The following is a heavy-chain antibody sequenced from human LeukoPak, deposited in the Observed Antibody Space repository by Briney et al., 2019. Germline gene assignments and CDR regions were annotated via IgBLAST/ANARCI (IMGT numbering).Heavy chain of an antibody. V-gene: IGHV1-18*01. CDR2: ISAYNGNT. Sequence: GASVKVSCKASGYTFTSYGISWVRQAPGQGLEWMGWISAYNGNTNYAQKLQGRVTMTTDTSTSTAYMELRSLRSDDTAVYYCARDTALIITPGGPDYWCRGTLITVSS. CDR3: ARDTALIITPGGPDY. J-gene: IGHJ4*02. D-gene: IGHD2-8*02. CDR1: GYTFTSYG.